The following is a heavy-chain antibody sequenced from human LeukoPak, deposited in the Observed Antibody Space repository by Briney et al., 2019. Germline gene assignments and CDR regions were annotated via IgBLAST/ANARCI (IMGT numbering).Heavy chain of an antibody. V-gene: IGHV3-30*02. CDR2: IWYDGSNK. D-gene: IGHD4-23*01. CDR1: GFTFSSYG. CDR3: AKDPEAGGHPNYFDY. J-gene: IGHJ4*02. Sequence: PGGSLRLSCAASGFTFSSYGMHWVRQAPGKGLEWVAVIWYDGSNKYYADSVKGRFTISRDNSKNTLYLQMNSLRAEDTAVYYCAKDPEAGGHPNYFDYWGQGTLVTVSS.